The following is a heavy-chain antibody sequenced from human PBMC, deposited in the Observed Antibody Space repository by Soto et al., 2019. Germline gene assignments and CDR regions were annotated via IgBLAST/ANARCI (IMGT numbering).Heavy chain of an antibody. Sequence: GGSLRLSCAASGFTFSSYAMHWVRQAPGKGLEWVAVISYDGSNKYYADSVKGRFTISRDNSKNTLYLQMNSLRAEGTAVYYCARSKDWNRWYFDYWGQGTLVTVSS. J-gene: IGHJ4*02. CDR2: ISYDGSNK. D-gene: IGHD1-1*01. V-gene: IGHV3-30-3*01. CDR1: GFTFSSYA. CDR3: ARSKDWNRWYFDY.